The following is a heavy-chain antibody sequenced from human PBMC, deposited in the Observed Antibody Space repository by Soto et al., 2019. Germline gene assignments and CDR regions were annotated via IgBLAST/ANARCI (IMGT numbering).Heavy chain of an antibody. CDR2: MYYSGST. CDR3: ARHVGNSPPGS. Sequence: SETLSLTCTVSVGSISRRNYLWGWIRQPPGKGLEWIGSMYYSGSTYYNPSLKSRVTISVDTSKNQFSLKLTSVTAADTAVYHCARHVGNSPPGSWGQGALVT. D-gene: IGHD1-26*01. V-gene: IGHV4-39*01. CDR1: VGSISRRNYL. J-gene: IGHJ4*02.